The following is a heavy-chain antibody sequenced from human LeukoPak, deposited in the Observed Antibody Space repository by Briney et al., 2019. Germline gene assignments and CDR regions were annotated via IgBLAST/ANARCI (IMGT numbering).Heavy chain of an antibody. V-gene: IGHV4-4*07. D-gene: IGHD3-10*01. J-gene: IGHJ5*02. CDR1: GGSINSY. CDR3: ARDSGTTGEAKFDP. Sequence: SETLSLTCAVSGGSINSYWIWIGQPARKGVVWIGRNTGSGTITYNPALQSRLSISIYTSKNQFSLKLKSVTAADTAVYYCARDSGTTGEAKFDPWGQGTMVTVSS. CDR2: NTGSGTI.